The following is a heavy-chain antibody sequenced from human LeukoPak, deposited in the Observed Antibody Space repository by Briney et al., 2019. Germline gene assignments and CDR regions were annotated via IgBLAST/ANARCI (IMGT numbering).Heavy chain of an antibody. Sequence: GESLKISRKGPGYSFTSYWIGWVRQMPGKGLEWMGIIYPGDSDTRYSPSFQGQVTISADKSISTAYLQWSSLKASDTAMYYCARTYYDFWSGYGRPPDYWGQGTLVTVSS. CDR2: IYPGDSDT. D-gene: IGHD3-3*01. CDR3: ARTYYDFWSGYGRPPDY. CDR1: GYSFTSYW. J-gene: IGHJ4*02. V-gene: IGHV5-51*01.